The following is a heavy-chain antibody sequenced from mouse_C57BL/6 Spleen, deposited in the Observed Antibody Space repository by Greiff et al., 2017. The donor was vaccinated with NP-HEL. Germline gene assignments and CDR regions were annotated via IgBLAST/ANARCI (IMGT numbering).Heavy chain of an antibody. CDR1: GYAFSSYW. V-gene: IGHV1-80*01. Sequence: QVQLKESGAELVKPGASVKISCKASGYAFSSYWMNWVKQRPGKGLEWIGQIYPGDGDTNYNGKFKGKATLTADKSSSTAYMQLSSLTSEDSAVYFCARGQLRLYYFDYWGQGTTLTVSS. J-gene: IGHJ2*01. CDR2: IYPGDGDT. CDR3: ARGQLRLYYFDY. D-gene: IGHD3-2*02.